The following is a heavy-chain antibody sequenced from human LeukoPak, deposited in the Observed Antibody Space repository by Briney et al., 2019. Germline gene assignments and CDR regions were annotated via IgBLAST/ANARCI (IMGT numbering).Heavy chain of an antibody. CDR3: ATTVLYYYYYMDV. CDR1: GFTFSSYS. V-gene: IGHV3-48*01. D-gene: IGHD4-17*01. Sequence: GGSLRLSCAASGFTFSSYSMNWVRQAPGKGLEWVSYISSSSSTIYYADSVKGRFTISRDNAKNSLYLQMNSLRAEDTAVYYCATTVLYYYYYMDVWGKGTTVTVSS. CDR2: ISSSSSTI. J-gene: IGHJ6*03.